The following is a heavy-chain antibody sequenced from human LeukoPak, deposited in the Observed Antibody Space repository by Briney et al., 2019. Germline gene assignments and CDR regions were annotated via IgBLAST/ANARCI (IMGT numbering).Heavy chain of an antibody. Sequence: SETLSLTCTVSGYSISSGYYWGWIRQPPGKGLEWIGSIYHSGSTYYNPSLKSRVTISVDTSKNQFSLKLSSVTAADTAVYYCARKARYDTLTGYYNHYYYGMDVWGQGTTVTVSS. CDR3: ARKARYDTLTGYYNHYYYGMDV. CDR1: GYSISSGYY. CDR2: IYHSGST. D-gene: IGHD3-9*01. V-gene: IGHV4-38-2*02. J-gene: IGHJ6*02.